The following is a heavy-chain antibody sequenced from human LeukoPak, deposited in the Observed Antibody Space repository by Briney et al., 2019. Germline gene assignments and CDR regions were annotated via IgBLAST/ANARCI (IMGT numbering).Heavy chain of an antibody. CDR1: GGPFSGYF. CDR2: IHNSGTT. V-gene: IGHV4-34*01. Sequence: SETLSLTCAVSGGPFSGYFWSWIRQPPGKGLEWIGEIHNSGTTNYNPSLNSRVTISEDTSKNQFYLNLSSVTAADTAVYYCARRYYYNLGSFPFDYWGQGTLVTVSS. D-gene: IGHD3-10*01. CDR3: ARRYYYNLGSFPFDY. J-gene: IGHJ4*02.